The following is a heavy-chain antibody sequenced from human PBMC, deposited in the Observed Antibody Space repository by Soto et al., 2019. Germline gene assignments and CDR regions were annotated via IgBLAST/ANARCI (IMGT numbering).Heavy chain of an antibody. V-gene: IGHV3-33*01. D-gene: IGHD1-26*01. CDR1: GFTFSSYG. CDR2: IWYDGSNK. CDR3: ARGEYPGRMDV. J-gene: IGHJ6*02. Sequence: QVQLVESGGGVVQPGRSLRLCCAASGFTFSSYGMHWVRQAPGKGLEWVAVIWYDGSNKYYADSVKGRFTISRDNSKNTLYLQMNSLRAEDTAVYYCARGEYPGRMDVWGQGTTVTVSS.